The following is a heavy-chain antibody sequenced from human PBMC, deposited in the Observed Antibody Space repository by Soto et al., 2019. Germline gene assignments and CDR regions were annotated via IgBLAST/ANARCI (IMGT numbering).Heavy chain of an antibody. Sequence: EVQLLESGGALVQPGGSLRLSCVGSGFTFASYGMSWVRQAPGKGLQWVSGISGNGGSLYHADSVKGRFAISRDNSKSTVYLQMNSLRVEDTALYYCAKVRLRYTGSDDGFDIWGQGTMVTVSS. CDR3: AKVRLRYTGSDDGFDI. CDR1: GFTFASYG. V-gene: IGHV3-23*01. CDR2: ISGNGGSL. D-gene: IGHD1-26*01. J-gene: IGHJ3*02.